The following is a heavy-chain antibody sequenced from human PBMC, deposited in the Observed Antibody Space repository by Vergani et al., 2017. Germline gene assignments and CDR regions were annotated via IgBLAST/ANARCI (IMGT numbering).Heavy chain of an antibody. D-gene: IGHD2-2*01. Sequence: QAQLVQSGAEVKKPGASVKVSCKASGYTFTSYGISWVRQAPGQGLEWMGWISAYNGNTNYAQKLQGRVTMTTDTSTSTAYMELRSLRSDDTAVYYWAKNRATTIVVVPAASYMDVWGKGTTVTVSS. CDR2: ISAYNGNT. V-gene: IGHV1-18*01. CDR1: GYTFTSYG. CDR3: AKNRATTIVVVPAASYMDV. J-gene: IGHJ6*03.